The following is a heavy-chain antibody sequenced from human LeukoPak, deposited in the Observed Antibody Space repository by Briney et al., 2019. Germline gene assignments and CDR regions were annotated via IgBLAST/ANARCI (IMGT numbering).Heavy chain of an antibody. V-gene: IGHV3-23*01. J-gene: IGHJ4*02. CDR2: ISGSGGST. D-gene: IGHD3-22*01. CDR1: GFTFSSYG. CDR3: ARAPAHYYDSSGHYYVGESYFDY. Sequence: GGTLRLSCAASGFTFSSYGMSWVRQAPGKGLEWVSAISGSGGSTYYADSVKGRFTISRDNAKNSLYLQMNSLRAEDTAVYYCARAPAHYYDSSGHYYVGESYFDYWGQGTLVTVSS.